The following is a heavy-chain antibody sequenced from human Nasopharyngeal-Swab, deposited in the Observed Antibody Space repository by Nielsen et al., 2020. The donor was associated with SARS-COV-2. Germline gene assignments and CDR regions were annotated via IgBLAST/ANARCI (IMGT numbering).Heavy chain of an antibody. V-gene: IGHV3-15*01. D-gene: IGHD2-2*01. CDR2: SKSKTEGSRR. J-gene: IGHJ6*03. CDR3: TGRDCSGTRCYAYTPSNAGVYHYYYMDV. CDR1: GFSFSTAW. Sequence: GESLKISCAASGFSFSTAWMSWVRQAPGKGLEWVGGSKSKTEGSRRDYGVPVKGRFTIRRDDSKNTLLLEMDSLRTEDAGVYYCTGRDCSGTRCYAYTPSNAGVYHYYYMDVWGKGTTVTVSS.